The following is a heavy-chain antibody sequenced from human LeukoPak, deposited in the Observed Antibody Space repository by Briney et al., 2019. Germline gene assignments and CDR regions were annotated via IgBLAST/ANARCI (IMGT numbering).Heavy chain of an antibody. CDR2: INPSGGST. CDR3: ARDVPTYGSGSYYNSVNHETVYYYYYGMDV. J-gene: IGHJ6*02. CDR1: GYTFTSYY. D-gene: IGHD3-10*01. Sequence: ASVKVSFKASGYTFTSYYMHWVRQAPGQGLEWMGIINPSGGSTSYAQNFQGRVTMTRDTSTSTVYIELSSLRSEDTAVYYCARDVPTYGSGSYYNSVNHETVYYYYYGMDVWGQGTTVTVSS. V-gene: IGHV1-46*01.